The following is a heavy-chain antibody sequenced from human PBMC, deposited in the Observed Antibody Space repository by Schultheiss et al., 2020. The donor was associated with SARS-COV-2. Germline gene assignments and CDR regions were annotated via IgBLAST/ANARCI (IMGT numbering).Heavy chain of an antibody. CDR3: ARSGANYYYYYMDV. CDR1: GYSISSGYY. J-gene: IGHJ6*03. CDR2: IYTSGST. D-gene: IGHD3-10*01. V-gene: IGHV4-4*07. Sequence: SETLSLTCAVSGYSISSGYYWGWIRQPAGKGLEWIGRIYTSGSTNYNPSLKSRVTMSVDTSKNQFSLKLSSVTAADTAVYYCARSGANYYYYYMDVWGKGTTVTVSS.